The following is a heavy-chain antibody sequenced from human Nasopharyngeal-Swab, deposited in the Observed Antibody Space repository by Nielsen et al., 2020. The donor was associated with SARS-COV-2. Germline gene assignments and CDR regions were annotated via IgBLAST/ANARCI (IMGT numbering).Heavy chain of an antibody. V-gene: IGHV3-48*02. CDR1: GFTFSSYN. J-gene: IGHJ6*02. CDR3: AREGDDLITIFGVVTYTGYYYGMDV. CDR2: INTGSSGI. D-gene: IGHD3-3*01. Sequence: LSLTCAASGFTFSSYNMNWVRQAPGKGLEWVSYINTGSSGIYYADSVKGRFTISRDNAKNSLYLQMNSLRDEDTAVYYCAREGDDLITIFGVVTYTGYYYGMDVWGQGTTVTVSS.